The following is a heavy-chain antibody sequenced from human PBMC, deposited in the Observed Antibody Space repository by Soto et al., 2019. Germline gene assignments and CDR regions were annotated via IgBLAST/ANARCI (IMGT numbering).Heavy chain of an antibody. CDR2: ISAYNGNT. Sequence: QVQLVQSGAEVKKPGASVKVSCKASGYTFSGYAMGWVRQAPGQGLEWMGWISAYNGNTDYAQKFQGSVTMTTDTATSTACMELRSQTSDDTAVYYCARPFGDYGDYAWSLRYWGQGTLVTVSS. D-gene: IGHD4-17*01. CDR3: ARPFGDYGDYAWSLRY. V-gene: IGHV1-18*01. CDR1: GYTFSGYA. J-gene: IGHJ4*02.